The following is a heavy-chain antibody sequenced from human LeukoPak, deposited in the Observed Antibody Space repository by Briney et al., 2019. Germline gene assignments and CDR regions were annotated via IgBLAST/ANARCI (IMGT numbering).Heavy chain of an antibody. V-gene: IGHV4-34*01. D-gene: IGHD6-19*01. CDR2: INHSGST. Sequence: SEALSLTCAVYGGSFSGYYWSWIRQPPGKGLEWIGEINHSGSTNYNPSLKSRVTISVDTSKNQFSLKLGSVTAADTAVYYCASGRGAGAHYYYYGMDVWGQGTTVTVSS. CDR3: ASGRGAGAHYYYYGMDV. CDR1: GGSFSGYY. J-gene: IGHJ6*02.